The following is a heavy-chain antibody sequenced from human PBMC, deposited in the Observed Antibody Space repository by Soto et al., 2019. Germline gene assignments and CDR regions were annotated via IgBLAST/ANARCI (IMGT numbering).Heavy chain of an antibody. J-gene: IGHJ4*02. CDR3: ARTHEVEMATISSQKFDS. CDR2: IYYSGST. D-gene: IGHD5-12*01. CDR1: GGSISSGGYY. V-gene: IGHV4-31*03. Sequence: SETLSLTCTVSGGSISSGGYYWSWIRQHPGKGLEWIGYIYYSGSTYYNPSLKSRVTISVDTSKNQFSLKLSSVTAADTAVYYCARTHEVEMATISSQKFDSWGQGTLVTVSS.